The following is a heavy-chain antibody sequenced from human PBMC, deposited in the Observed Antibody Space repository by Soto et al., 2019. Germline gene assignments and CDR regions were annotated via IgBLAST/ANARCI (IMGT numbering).Heavy chain of an antibody. Sequence: QVQLVESGGGVVQPGRSLRLSCAASGFAFSGYAMHWVRQAPGRGLEWVAVIWYDGSNKYYADSVKGRFTISRDNSYNTLYLQMDSLRAEDTALYYCARDRTVRYCDYWGQGTLVAVSS. CDR1: GFAFSGYA. CDR3: ARDRTVRYCDY. D-gene: IGHD3-10*01. CDR2: IWYDGSNK. V-gene: IGHV3-33*01. J-gene: IGHJ4*02.